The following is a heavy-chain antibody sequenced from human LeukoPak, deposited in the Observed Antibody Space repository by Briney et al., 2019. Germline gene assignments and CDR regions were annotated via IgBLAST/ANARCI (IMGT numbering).Heavy chain of an antibody. CDR2: IYYSGST. V-gene: IGHV4-59*01. CDR1: GGSFSGYY. Sequence: PSETLSLTCAVYGGSFSGYYWSWIRQPPGKGLEWIGYIYYSGSTNYNPSLKSRVTISVDTSKSQFSLKLSSVTAADTAVYYCARDNGRDDAFDIWGQGTMVTVSS. CDR3: ARDNGRDDAFDI. D-gene: IGHD2-8*01. J-gene: IGHJ3*02.